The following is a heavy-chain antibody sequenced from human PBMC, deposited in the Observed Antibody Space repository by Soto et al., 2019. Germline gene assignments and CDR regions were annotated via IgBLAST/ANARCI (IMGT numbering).Heavy chain of an antibody. V-gene: IGHV1-69*01. CDR1: GGTVSSYG. Sequence: VYLVQSAAEVKKPWASVKVSCRAAGGTVSSYGISWVRHAPGPVLAWMGGSIPIFGTANYTQKFQGRDTITADECTSAAYMELSSLRSEDTAVYYCASTVPPDYSSSGFQHWGQGTLVTVSS. CDR2: SIPIFGTA. J-gene: IGHJ1*01. D-gene: IGHD6-6*01. CDR3: ASTVPPDYSSSGFQH.